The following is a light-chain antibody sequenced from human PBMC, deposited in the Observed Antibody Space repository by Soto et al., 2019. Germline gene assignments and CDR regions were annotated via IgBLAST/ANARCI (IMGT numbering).Light chain of an antibody. CDR2: DVT. J-gene: IGLJ3*02. CDR1: SSDVGDYEH. V-gene: IGLV2-18*01. Sequence: QSALTQPPSVSGSPGQSVTISCTVTSSDVGDYEHVSWYQQAPGTAPKLIIFDVTNRPSGVPDRFSGSKSGNTPSLTIFGLQAEDEADYYCSLYTSRSTWLFGGGTKLTVL. CDR3: SLYTSRSTWL.